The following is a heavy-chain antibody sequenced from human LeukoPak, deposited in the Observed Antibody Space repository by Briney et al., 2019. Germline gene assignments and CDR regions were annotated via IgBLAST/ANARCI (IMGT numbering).Heavy chain of an antibody. CDR1: GYSFTNYW. CDR3: TRPMVRGGLKGGLDP. CDR2: IYPGDSDT. D-gene: IGHD3-10*01. J-gene: IGHJ5*02. Sequence: GESLKISCKGSGYSFTNYWIGWVRQMPGKGLEWMEIIYPGDSDTRYSPSFQGQVTISADKSISTAYLQWSSLKASDTAMYYCTRPMVRGGLKGGLDPWGQGTLVTVSS. V-gene: IGHV5-51*01.